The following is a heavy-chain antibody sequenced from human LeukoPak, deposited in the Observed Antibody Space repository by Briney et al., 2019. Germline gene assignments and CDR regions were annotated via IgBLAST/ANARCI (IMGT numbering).Heavy chain of an antibody. CDR1: GFTFSSYC. CDR3: ASQAYYYGMDV. V-gene: IGHV3-74*01. J-gene: IGHJ6*02. CDR2: INSDGSST. Sequence: GGSLRLSCAASGFTFSSYCMHWVRQAPGKGLVWVSRINSDGSSTSYADSVKGRFTISRDNAKNTLYLQMNSLRAEDTAVYYRASQAYYYGMDVWGQGTTVTVSS.